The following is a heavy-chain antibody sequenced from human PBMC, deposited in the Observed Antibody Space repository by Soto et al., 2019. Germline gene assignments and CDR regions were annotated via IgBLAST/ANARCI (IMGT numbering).Heavy chain of an antibody. CDR1: GFTVSSNY. CDR3: ARDPMTTVTTDYYYYYGMDV. D-gene: IGHD4-4*01. J-gene: IGHJ6*02. V-gene: IGHV3-53*01. Sequence: PGGSLRLSCAASGFTVSSNYMSWVRQAPGKGLEWVSVIYSGGSTYYADSVKGRFTISRDNSKNTLYLQMNSLRAEDTAVYYCARDPMTTVTTDYYYYYGMDVWGQGTTVTVSS. CDR2: IYSGGST.